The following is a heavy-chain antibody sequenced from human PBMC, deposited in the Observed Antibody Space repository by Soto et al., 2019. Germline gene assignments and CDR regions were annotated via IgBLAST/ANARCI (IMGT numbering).Heavy chain of an antibody. V-gene: IGHV3-74*01. CDR3: ARDLSGPFDY. Sequence: GLPLRHSCAASGLNFSNYWMHCFRQGPGEGLVWVSHINSDGSSTNYADSVRGRFIISRDNAENTLYLQMNSLRAEDTAVYYCARDLSGPFDYWCQGILVTVSS. J-gene: IGHJ4*02. CDR1: GLNFSNYW. CDR2: INSDGSST.